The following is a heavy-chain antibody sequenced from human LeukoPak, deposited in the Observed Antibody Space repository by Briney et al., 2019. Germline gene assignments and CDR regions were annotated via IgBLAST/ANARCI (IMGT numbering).Heavy chain of an antibody. CDR2: ISYDGSNK. CDR3: AKETDYGDCVDY. Sequence: GGSLRLSCAASGFTFSSYGMHWVRQAPGKGLEGVAVISYDGSNKYYADSVKGRFTISRDNSKNTLYLQMNSLRAEDTAVYYCAKETDYGDCVDYWGQGTLVTVSS. CDR1: GFTFSSYG. D-gene: IGHD4-17*01. V-gene: IGHV3-30*18. J-gene: IGHJ4*02.